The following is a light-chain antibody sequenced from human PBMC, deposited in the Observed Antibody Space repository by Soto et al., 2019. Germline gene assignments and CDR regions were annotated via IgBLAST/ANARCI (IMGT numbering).Light chain of an antibody. V-gene: IGKV3-11*01. J-gene: IGKJ5*01. CDR3: RQDYSYPIT. CDR2: ESS. CDR1: QSVGTS. Sequence: ETVLTQSPATLSLSPGERATLSCRASQSVGTSLAWYQQKPGQAPRLLFYESSNRATGIPARFSGGGSGTDFTLTISGLDPEDFATYYCRQDYSYPITFGQGTRLEIK.